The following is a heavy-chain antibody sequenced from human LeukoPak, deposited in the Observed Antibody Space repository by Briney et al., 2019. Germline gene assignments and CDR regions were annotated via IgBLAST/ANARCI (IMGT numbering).Heavy chain of an antibody. CDR3: ARDKRSLLNYRYCSGGSCPADGDFDY. J-gene: IGHJ4*02. D-gene: IGHD2-15*01. V-gene: IGHV3-7*01. Sequence: GGSLRLSCAASGLTFSSYWMSWVRQAPGKGLEWVANIKQDGSEKYYVDSVKGRFTISRDNAKNSLYLQMNSLRAEDTAVYYCARDKRSLLNYRYCSGGSCPADGDFDYWGQGTLVTVSS. CDR1: GLTFSSYW. CDR2: IKQDGSEK.